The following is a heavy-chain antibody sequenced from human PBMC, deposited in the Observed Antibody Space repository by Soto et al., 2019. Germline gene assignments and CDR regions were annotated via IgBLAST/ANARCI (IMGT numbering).Heavy chain of an antibody. CDR2: VYYRGRS. D-gene: IGHD2-8*01. Sequence: SETLSLTCTVSGGSVSNSNYDWGWIRQSPGKGLEWIGSVYYRGRSYSKSSVKSRVTISVDTSKNQFSLNLNSVTASDTAVYYCVSQRTSVLTQAYFDYWGPGALVTVSS. J-gene: IGHJ4*02. V-gene: IGHV4-39*01. CDR3: VSQRTSVLTQAYFDY. CDR1: GGSVSNSNYD.